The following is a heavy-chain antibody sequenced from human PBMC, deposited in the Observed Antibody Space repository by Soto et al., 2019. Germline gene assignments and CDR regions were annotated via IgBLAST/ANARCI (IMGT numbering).Heavy chain of an antibody. Sequence: GASVKVSCKASGYTFTSFGISWVRQAPGQGLEWMGWISAYNGNTNYAQKLQGRVTMTTDTSTSTAYMELRSLRSDDTAVYYCARDLPDIVVVPAASSSMDYWGQGTLVTVSS. CDR2: ISAYNGNT. CDR1: GYTFTSFG. J-gene: IGHJ4*02. V-gene: IGHV1-18*01. D-gene: IGHD2-2*01. CDR3: ARDLPDIVVVPAASSSMDY.